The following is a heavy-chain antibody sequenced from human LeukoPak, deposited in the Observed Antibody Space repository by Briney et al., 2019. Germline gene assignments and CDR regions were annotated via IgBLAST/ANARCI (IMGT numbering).Heavy chain of an antibody. V-gene: IGHV3-11*01. CDR2: ISSSGSTI. Sequence: GGSLRLSCAASGFTFSDYYMSWIRQAPGKGLEWVSYISSSGSTIYYADSVKGRCTISRDNAKNSLYLQMNSLRAEDTAVYYCARDPADADAFDIWGQGTMVTVSS. J-gene: IGHJ3*02. CDR3: ARDPADADAFDI. D-gene: IGHD5-24*01. CDR1: GFTFSDYY.